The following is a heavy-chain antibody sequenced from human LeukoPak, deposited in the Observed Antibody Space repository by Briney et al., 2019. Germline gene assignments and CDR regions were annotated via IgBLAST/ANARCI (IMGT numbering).Heavy chain of an antibody. V-gene: IGHV3-20*04. CDR2: INWNGGST. Sequence: GGSLRLSCAASGFTFDDYGMSWVRQAPGKGLEWVSGINWNGGSTGYADSVKGRFTISRDNAKNSLYLQMNRLRAEYTALYYGARIKTVAGMQYYYYYMDVWGKGTTVTVSS. J-gene: IGHJ6*03. CDR1: GFTFDDYG. D-gene: IGHD6-19*01. CDR3: ARIKTVAGMQYYYYYMDV.